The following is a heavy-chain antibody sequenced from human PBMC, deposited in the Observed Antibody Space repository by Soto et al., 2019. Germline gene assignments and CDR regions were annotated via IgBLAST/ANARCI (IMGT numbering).Heavy chain of an antibody. D-gene: IGHD3-10*01. V-gene: IGHV3-48*03. CDR2: ISSSGSTA. Sequence: GGSLRLSCAASGFTFSRFELHWVRQAPGKGLEWISYISSSGSTAYYASSVEGRFTISRDKANNSVYLQMDSLRAEDTALYYCTRAAWFPYLSFYWGQGALVTVS. CDR1: GFTFSRFE. CDR3: TRAAWFPYLSFY. J-gene: IGHJ4*02.